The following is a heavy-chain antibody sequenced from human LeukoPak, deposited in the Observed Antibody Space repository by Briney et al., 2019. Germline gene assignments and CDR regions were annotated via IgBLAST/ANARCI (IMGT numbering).Heavy chain of an antibody. CDR3: AREVEIADDAFDI. V-gene: IGHV4-59*01. D-gene: IGHD5-12*01. CDR2: IYYSGST. CDR1: GGSISSYY. J-gene: IGHJ3*02. Sequence: PSETLSLTCTVSGGSISSYYWSWIRQPPGKGLEWIGYIYYSGSTNYNPSLKSRVTISVDTSKNQFSLKLSSVTAADTGVYYCAREVEIADDAFDIWGQGTMVTVSS.